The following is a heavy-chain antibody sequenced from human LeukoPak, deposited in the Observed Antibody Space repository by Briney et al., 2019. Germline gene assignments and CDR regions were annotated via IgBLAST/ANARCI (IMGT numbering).Heavy chain of an antibody. J-gene: IGHJ4*02. V-gene: IGHV1-2*02. Sequence: ASVKLSCTASGYTFTVYYMHWVRQAPGQGLEWMGWVNPNSGGTNYAQKFQGRVTMTRDTSVSTAYMELSRLRSDDTAVYYSARDLSSGWSPFDYWGQGTLVTASS. CDR2: VNPNSGGT. CDR1: GYTFTVYY. CDR3: ARDLSSGWSPFDY. D-gene: IGHD6-19*01.